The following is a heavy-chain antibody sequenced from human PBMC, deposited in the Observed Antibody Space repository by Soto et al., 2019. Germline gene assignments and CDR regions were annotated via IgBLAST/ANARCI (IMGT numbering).Heavy chain of an antibody. J-gene: IGHJ4*02. CDR1: GFPFSDYT. V-gene: IGHV3-23*01. D-gene: IGHD6-19*01. CDR3: ATDGPGYSRGWGCFGY. CDR2: IRANSKDT. Sequence: PGGSLRLSCAASGFPFSDYTMSWVRQARGKGLEWISAIRANSKDTYYIDSVTGRFTISRDNSKNTLYLHMTSLSAEDTAIYYCATDGPGYSRGWGCFGYWGQGAVVTVSS.